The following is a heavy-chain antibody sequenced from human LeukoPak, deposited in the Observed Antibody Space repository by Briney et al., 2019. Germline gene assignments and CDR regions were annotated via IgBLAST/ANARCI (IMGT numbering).Heavy chain of an antibody. Sequence: GASVKVSCKASGGTFSSYAISWVRQAPGQGLEWMGGIIPIFGTANYAQKFQGRVTITADESTSTAYMELSSLRSEDTAVYYCAREYLGGHDFWSGYLDYWGQGTLVTDSS. J-gene: IGHJ4*02. V-gene: IGHV1-69*13. D-gene: IGHD3-3*01. CDR3: AREYLGGHDFWSGYLDY. CDR1: GGTFSSYA. CDR2: IIPIFGTA.